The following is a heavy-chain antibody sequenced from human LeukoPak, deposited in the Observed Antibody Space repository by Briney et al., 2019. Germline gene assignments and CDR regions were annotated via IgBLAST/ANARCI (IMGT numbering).Heavy chain of an antibody. J-gene: IGHJ5*02. Sequence: PSETLSLTCAVSGGSFSGYYWSWIRQPPGKGLEWIGEINHSGSTNYNPSLKSRVTISVDTSKNQFSLKLSSVTAADTAVYYCARGLLAHYYGSGTTSPWGQGTLVTVSS. CDR2: INHSGST. V-gene: IGHV4-34*01. CDR3: ARGLLAHYYGSGTTSP. D-gene: IGHD3-10*01. CDR1: GGSFSGYY.